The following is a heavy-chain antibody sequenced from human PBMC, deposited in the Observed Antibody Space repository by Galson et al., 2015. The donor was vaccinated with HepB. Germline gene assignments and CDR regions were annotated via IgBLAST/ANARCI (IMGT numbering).Heavy chain of an antibody. D-gene: IGHD3-10*01. CDR3: ARQDYYGSGTYPPWYGLDV. CDR2: IIPAFGAA. V-gene: IGHV1-69*06. CDR1: GGNFNNFA. Sequence: SVKVSCKASGGNFNNFAITWVRKAPGQRLEWVGRIIPAFGAANYAQKFQGRLTISADNSTGTAYMDLTNLRSEDTAVYYFARQDYYGSGTYPPWYGLDVCGQGTTVTVSS. J-gene: IGHJ6*02.